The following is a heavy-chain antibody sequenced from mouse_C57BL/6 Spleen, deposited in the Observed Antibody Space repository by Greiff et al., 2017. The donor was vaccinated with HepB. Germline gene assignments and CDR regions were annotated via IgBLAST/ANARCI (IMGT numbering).Heavy chain of an antibody. D-gene: IGHD1-1*01. Sequence: QVQLQQPGAELVRPGSSVKLSCKASGYTFTSYWMHWVKQRPIQGLEWIGNIDPSDSETHYNQKFKDKATLTVDKSSSTAYMQLSSLTSEDSSVYYCARLHYSGYFDYWGQGTTLTVSS. J-gene: IGHJ2*01. CDR1: GYTFTSYW. CDR3: ARLHYSGYFDY. V-gene: IGHV1-52*01. CDR2: IDPSDSET.